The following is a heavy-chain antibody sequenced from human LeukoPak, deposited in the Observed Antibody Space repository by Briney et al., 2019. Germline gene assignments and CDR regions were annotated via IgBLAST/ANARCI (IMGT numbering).Heavy chain of an antibody. D-gene: IGHD3-9*01. CDR2: IYTSGST. CDR3: ARGPAGKYYDILTGYFDY. J-gene: IGHJ4*02. CDR1: GGSISSYY. Sequence: PSETLSLTCTVSGGSISSYYWSWIRQPAGKGLEWIGRIYTSGSTNYNPSLKSRVTMSVDTSKNQFSLKLGYMAAADAAVYYCARGPAGKYYDILTGYFDYWGQGTLVSVSS. V-gene: IGHV4-4*07.